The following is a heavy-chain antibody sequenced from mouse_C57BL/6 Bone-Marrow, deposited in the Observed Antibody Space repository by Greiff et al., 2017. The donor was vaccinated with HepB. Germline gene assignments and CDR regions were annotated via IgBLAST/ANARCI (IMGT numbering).Heavy chain of an antibody. CDR2: NLPGSGST. D-gene: IGHD2-3*01. CDR3: ARRWLLRFYAMDY. CDR1: GYTFTGYW. V-gene: IGHV1-9*01. J-gene: IGHJ4*01. Sequence: VQLQQSGAELMKPGASVKLSCKATGYTFTGYWIEWVKQRPGHGLEWIGENLPGSGSTNYNEKFKGKATFTADTSSNTAYMQLSSLTTEDSAIYYCARRWLLRFYAMDYWGQGTSVTVSS.